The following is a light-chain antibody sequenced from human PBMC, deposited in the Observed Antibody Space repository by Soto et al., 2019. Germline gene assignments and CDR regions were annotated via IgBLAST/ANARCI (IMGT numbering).Light chain of an antibody. V-gene: IGLV2-14*03. CDR2: DVT. Sequence: SMLPQPASVSGSPGQSITISCTGTSSDVGGYNYVSWYQHHPGKAPKLIIYDVTNRPSGVSNPFSGSKSGNTASLTISGLQPEDEADYYCSSYTTSNTRQIVFGTGTKVTVL. CDR3: SSYTTSNTRQIV. CDR1: SSDVGGYNY. J-gene: IGLJ1*01.